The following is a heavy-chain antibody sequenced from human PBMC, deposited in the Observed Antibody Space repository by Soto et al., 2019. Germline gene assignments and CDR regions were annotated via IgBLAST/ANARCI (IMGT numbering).Heavy chain of an antibody. Sequence: GSLRLSCAASGFTFSDYYMSWIRQAPGKGLEWVSSISSTGSTIYYADSVKGRFTISRDNSKNTLYLQMNSLRAEDTAVYYCAKEGPAYDRISNWFDPWGQGTLVTVSS. D-gene: IGHD3-22*01. V-gene: IGHV3-11*04. CDR1: GFTFSDYY. CDR2: ISSTGSTI. CDR3: AKEGPAYDRISNWFDP. J-gene: IGHJ5*02.